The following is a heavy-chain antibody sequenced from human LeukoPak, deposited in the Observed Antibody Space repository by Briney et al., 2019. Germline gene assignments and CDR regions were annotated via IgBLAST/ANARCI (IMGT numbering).Heavy chain of an antibody. CDR1: GFTFSSYG. V-gene: IGHV3-33*01. Sequence: GGSLRLSCAASGFTFSSYGMHWVRQAPGKGLEWVAVIWYDGSNKYYADSVKGRFTISRDNSKNTLYLQMNSLRAEDTAVYYCARDGGIYGSGRKKGNWFDPWGQGTLVTVPS. D-gene: IGHD3-10*01. J-gene: IGHJ5*02. CDR2: IWYDGSNK. CDR3: ARDGGIYGSGRKKGNWFDP.